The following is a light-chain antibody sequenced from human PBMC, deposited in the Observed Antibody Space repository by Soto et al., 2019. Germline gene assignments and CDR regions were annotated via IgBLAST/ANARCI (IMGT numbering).Light chain of an antibody. J-gene: IGLJ1*01. CDR3: AAWDESLNAYV. V-gene: IGLV1-44*01. CDR2: RNN. CDR1: SSNIGSNT. Sequence: QSLLTQQPSLSGTPGRSVTISCSGRSSNIGSNTVSLYQQLPGTAPKLLIHRNNQRPSGVPDRFSGSNSGTSASLAITGLQSEDEADYYCAAWDESLNAYVFGTGTKVTVL.